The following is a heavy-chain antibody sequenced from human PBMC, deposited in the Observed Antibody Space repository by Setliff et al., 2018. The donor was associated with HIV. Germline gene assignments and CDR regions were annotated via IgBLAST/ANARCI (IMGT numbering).Heavy chain of an antibody. V-gene: IGHV1-18*01. CDR1: GYIFTSYG. Sequence: RASVKVSCKASGYIFTSYGISWVRQAPGQGLEWMGWISNYNGNRNYAQKLQGRVTMTTDTSTSTAYMELRSLRSDDTAVYYCAREGPGLYSYGFSPEVVAEYFQHWGQGTLVTVSS. J-gene: IGHJ1*01. D-gene: IGHD5-18*01. CDR2: ISNYNGNR. CDR3: AREGPGLYSYGFSPEVVAEYFQH.